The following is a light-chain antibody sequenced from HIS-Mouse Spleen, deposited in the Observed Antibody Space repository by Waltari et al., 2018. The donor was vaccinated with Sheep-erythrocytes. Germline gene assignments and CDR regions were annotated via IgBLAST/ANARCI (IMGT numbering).Light chain of an antibody. Sequence: SYELTQPPSVSVSPGQTARITCSGVALPKKYAYWYQQKSGQAPVLVIYEDRKRPSGIPGRLSGSSSGTMATLTISGAQVEDEADYYCYSTDSSGNHRVFGGGTKLTVL. CDR1: ALPKKY. V-gene: IGLV3-10*01. CDR2: EDR. J-gene: IGLJ2*01. CDR3: YSTDSSGNHRV.